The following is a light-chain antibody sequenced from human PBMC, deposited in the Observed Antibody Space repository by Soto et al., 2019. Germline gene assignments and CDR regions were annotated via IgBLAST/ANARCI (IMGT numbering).Light chain of an antibody. V-gene: IGKV1-8*01. CDR1: QSISTY. Sequence: AILMTQSPSSLYAATGDTVTLTFRASQSISTYLAWYQQKPGKAPKLMIYGASTLQSGVPSRFSGSGSGTDFTLTISCLQSEDFATYYCQQYYSNVPITFGQGTRLEIK. CDR3: QQYYSNVPIT. CDR2: GAS. J-gene: IGKJ5*01.